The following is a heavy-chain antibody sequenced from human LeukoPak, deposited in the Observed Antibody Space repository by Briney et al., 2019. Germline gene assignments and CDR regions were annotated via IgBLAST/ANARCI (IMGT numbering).Heavy chain of an antibody. CDR1: GFTFSSYS. V-gene: IGHV3-48*01. J-gene: IGHJ4*02. D-gene: IGHD6-13*01. CDR3: ARVGSPIAAAGTVY. CDR2: ISSCSTII. Sequence: GGSLGLSCAASGFTFSSYSMNWVRQAPGKGLEWVSYISSCSTIIYYADSVKGRFTISRDNAKSSLYLQMNSLRAEDTAVYYCARVGSPIAAAGTVYWGQGTLVTVSS.